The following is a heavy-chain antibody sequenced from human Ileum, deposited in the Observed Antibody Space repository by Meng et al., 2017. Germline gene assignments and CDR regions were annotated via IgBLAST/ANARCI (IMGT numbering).Heavy chain of an antibody. V-gene: IGHV3-30*01. Sequence: VQLVGSGGGVVQPGRSLRLSCAASGFTFSNYAMHWVRQAPGKGLEWVALISYDGSQKFYADSVKGRFTISRDDSKSTLFLQMDSLTADDTAVYYCGRERRGFYILHWGQGTLVTVSS. CDR2: ISYDGSQK. CDR3: GRERRGFYILH. J-gene: IGHJ4*02. D-gene: IGHD3-3*02. CDR1: GFTFSNYA.